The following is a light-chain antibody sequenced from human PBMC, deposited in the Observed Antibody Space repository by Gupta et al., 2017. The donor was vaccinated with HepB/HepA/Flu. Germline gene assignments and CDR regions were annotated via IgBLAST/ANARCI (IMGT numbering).Light chain of an antibody. CDR3: QQNDSNPPWT. CDR2: AAS. J-gene: IGKJ1*01. Sequence: DIQMTQSPSSLSASVGDRVTITCRASQSISSYLNWYQQKPGKAPKLLVYAASSWQSGVPSRFSGSGCGKDLTLTISSRQQEDFATYYCQQNDSNPPWTFGQGTKVEIK. CDR1: QSISSY. V-gene: IGKV1-39*01.